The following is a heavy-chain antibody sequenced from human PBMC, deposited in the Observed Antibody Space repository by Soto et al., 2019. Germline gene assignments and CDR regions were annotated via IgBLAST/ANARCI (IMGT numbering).Heavy chain of an antibody. Sequence: GGSLRLSCAASGFTFSSYGMHWVRQAPGKGLEWVAVISYDGSNKYYADSVKGRFTISRDNSKNTLYLQMNSLRAEDTAVYYCAKAGGGIYYYDSSGYYLDYWAREPWSPSPQ. J-gene: IGHJ4*02. CDR1: GFTFSSYG. D-gene: IGHD3-22*01. CDR3: AKAGGGIYYYDSSGYYLDY. V-gene: IGHV3-30*18. CDR2: ISYDGSNK.